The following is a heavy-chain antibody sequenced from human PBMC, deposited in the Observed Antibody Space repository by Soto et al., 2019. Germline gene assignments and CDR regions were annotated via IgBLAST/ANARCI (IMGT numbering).Heavy chain of an antibody. D-gene: IGHD3-9*01. CDR2: IYYSGRT. CDR3: ERSDIDRIKIPKNSDAFDV. CDR1: GASISRSY. J-gene: IGHJ3*01. Sequence: SETLSLTCTVSGASISRSYWSWIRQPPGKGLEWIGFIYYSGRTTNNPSLESRVTISMDTSTNQFSLKLTSVTAADTAVYYCERSDIDRIKIPKNSDAFDVWGQGTMVTVSS. V-gene: IGHV4-59*01.